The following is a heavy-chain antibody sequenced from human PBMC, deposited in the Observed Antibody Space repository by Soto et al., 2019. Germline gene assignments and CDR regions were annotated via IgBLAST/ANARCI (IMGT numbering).Heavy chain of an antibody. Sequence: QVQLVQSGAEVKKPGSSVKVSCKASGGTFSSYAISWVRQAPGQGLEWMGGIIPIFGTANYAQKFQGRVTITADESTSTADMELSSLRSEDTAVYYCAISKLCLTSSQYYFDYWGQGTLVTVSS. CDR1: GGTFSSYA. CDR2: IIPIFGTA. V-gene: IGHV1-69*01. J-gene: IGHJ4*02. CDR3: AISKLCLTSSQYYFDY. D-gene: IGHD2-2*01.